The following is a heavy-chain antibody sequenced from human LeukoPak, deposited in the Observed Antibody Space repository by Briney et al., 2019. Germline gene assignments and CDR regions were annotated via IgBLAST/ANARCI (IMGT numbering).Heavy chain of an antibody. V-gene: IGHV1-69*13. CDR3: ARHRTRITMVRGVIGDRWHGAFDI. CDR1: GGTFSSYA. Sequence: GASVKVSCKASGGTFSSYAISWVRQAPGQGLEWMGGIIPIFGTANYAQKFQGRVTITADESTSTAYMELSSLRSEDTAVYYCARHRTRITMVRGVIGDRWHGAFDIWGQGTMVTVSS. D-gene: IGHD3-10*01. CDR2: IIPIFGTA. J-gene: IGHJ3*02.